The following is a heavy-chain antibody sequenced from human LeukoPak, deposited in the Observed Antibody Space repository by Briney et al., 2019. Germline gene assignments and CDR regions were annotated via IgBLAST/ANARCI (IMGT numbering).Heavy chain of an antibody. Sequence: PSETLSLTCTVSGGSISSYYWSWIRQPPGKGLEWIGYIYYSGSTNYNPSLKSRVTISVDTSKNQFSLKLSSVTAADTAVYYCARDQYYYDSSGYLAPTNWFDPWGQGTLVTVSS. V-gene: IGHV4-59*01. CDR1: GGSISSYY. CDR2: IYYSGST. D-gene: IGHD3-22*01. CDR3: ARDQYYYDSSGYLAPTNWFDP. J-gene: IGHJ5*02.